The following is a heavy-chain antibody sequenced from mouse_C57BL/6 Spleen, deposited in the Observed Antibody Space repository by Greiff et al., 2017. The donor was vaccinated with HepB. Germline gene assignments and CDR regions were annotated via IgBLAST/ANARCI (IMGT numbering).Heavy chain of an antibody. CDR3: ARDPNEDWYFDV. J-gene: IGHJ1*03. Sequence: EVKVVESEGGLVQPGSSMKLSCTASGFTFSDYYMAWVRQVPEKGLEWVANINYDGSSTYYLDSLKSRFIISRDNAKNILYLQMSSLKSEDTATYYCARDPNEDWYFDVWGTGTTVTVSS. V-gene: IGHV5-16*01. CDR1: GFTFSDYY. CDR2: INYDGSST.